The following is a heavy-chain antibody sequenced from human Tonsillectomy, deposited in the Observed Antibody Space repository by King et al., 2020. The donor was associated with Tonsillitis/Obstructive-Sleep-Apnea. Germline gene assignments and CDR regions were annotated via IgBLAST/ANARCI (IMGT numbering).Heavy chain of an antibody. D-gene: IGHD5-12*01. V-gene: IGHV3-23*04. Sequence: VQLVESGGGLVQPGGSLRLSCAASGFTFSSYAMSWVRQAPGKGLEWVSAISGSGGSTYYADSVKGRVTISRDNSKNTLYMQMNSLRAEDTAVYYCAKALLPPGYSPIWGQGTLVTVSS. CDR2: ISGSGGST. J-gene: IGHJ4*02. CDR3: AKALLPPGYSPI. CDR1: GFTFSSYA.